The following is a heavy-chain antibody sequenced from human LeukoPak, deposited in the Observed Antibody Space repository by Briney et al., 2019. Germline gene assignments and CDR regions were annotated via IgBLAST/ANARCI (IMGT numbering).Heavy chain of an antibody. V-gene: IGHV3-23*01. Sequence: GGSLRLSCAASGFTFSSYAMSWVRQTPGKGLQWVSAVSGSGGSTYYADSVKGRLTISRDNSQNPLYLQMNSLRAEDTAVYYCAKVGATQDFWGQGPLVTVSS. CDR1: GFTFSSYA. J-gene: IGHJ4*02. D-gene: IGHD1-26*01. CDR2: VSGSGGST. CDR3: AKVGATQDF.